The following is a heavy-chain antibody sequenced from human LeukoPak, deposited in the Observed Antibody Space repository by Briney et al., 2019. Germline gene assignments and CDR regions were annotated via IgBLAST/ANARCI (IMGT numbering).Heavy chain of an antibody. V-gene: IGHV3-23*01. CDR3: AKDGDYAEVGYFDY. Sequence: PGGSLRLSCAASGITFSSYGMDWVRQAPGKGLEWVSSISSTGGTTYYADSVKGRFTISRDNSKNTLYLQMNSLRAEDTAVYYCAKDGDYAEVGYFDYWGQGTLVTVSS. D-gene: IGHD4-17*01. CDR1: GITFSSYG. CDR2: ISSTGGTT. J-gene: IGHJ4*02.